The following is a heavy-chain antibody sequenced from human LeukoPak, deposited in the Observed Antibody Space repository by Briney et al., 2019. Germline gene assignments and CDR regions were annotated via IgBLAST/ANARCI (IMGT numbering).Heavy chain of an antibody. D-gene: IGHD2-2*01. CDR3: ARWLGCSSTSCYWNYYYYYGMDV. J-gene: IGHJ6*02. CDR2: INPSGGST. V-gene: IGHV1-46*01. Sequence: AASVTVSRMASGYTFTSYYMHWVRQAPGQGLEWMGIINPSGGSTSYAQKFQGRVTMTRDTSTSTVYMELSSLRSEDTAVYYCARWLGCSSTSCYWNYYYYYGMDVWGQGTTVTVSS. CDR1: GYTFTSYY.